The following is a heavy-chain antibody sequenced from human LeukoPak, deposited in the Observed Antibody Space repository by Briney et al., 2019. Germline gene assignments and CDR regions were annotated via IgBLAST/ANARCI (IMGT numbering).Heavy chain of an antibody. CDR1: GGSISSGSYY. V-gene: IGHV4-61*02. D-gene: IGHD2-2*01. CDR3: ASDIVVVPDANYYYYYGMDV. Sequence: SQTLSLTCTVSGGSISSGSYYWSWIRQPAGKGLEWIGRIYTSGSTNYNPSLKSRVTISVDTSKNQFSLKLSSVTAADTAVYYCASDIVVVPDANYYYYYGMDVWGQGTTVTVSS. CDR2: IYTSGST. J-gene: IGHJ6*02.